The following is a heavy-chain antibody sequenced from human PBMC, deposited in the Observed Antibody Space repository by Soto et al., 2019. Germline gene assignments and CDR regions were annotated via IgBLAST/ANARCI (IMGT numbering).Heavy chain of an antibody. Sequence: QVQVVHSGAEAKKPGASVKVSCKASGYTFTSYYMHCVRQAPGQGLEWMGMINPRGGSTSYAQKFQGRVTLTRDTSTSTVYMELSSLRSEDTAVYYCARDEPSGVGGSYYGMDVWGQGTTVTVSS. J-gene: IGHJ6*02. CDR1: GYTFTSYY. V-gene: IGHV1-46*01. D-gene: IGHD3-3*01. CDR3: ARDEPSGVGGSYYGMDV. CDR2: INPRGGST.